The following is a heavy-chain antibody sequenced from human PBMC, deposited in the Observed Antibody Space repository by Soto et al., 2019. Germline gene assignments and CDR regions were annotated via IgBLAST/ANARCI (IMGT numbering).Heavy chain of an antibody. CDR1: GFTFSIYS. Sequence: PGGSLRLSCAASGFTFSIYSMNWVRQAPGKGLEWVSYIMPGSSHIFYADSVKGRFTISRDNDKNSLYLQMNNLRAEDTALYYCARSTAVTCRHGLDVWGHGTTVTVSS. D-gene: IGHD4-17*01. J-gene: IGHJ6*02. CDR2: IMPGSSHI. CDR3: ARSTAVTCRHGLDV. V-gene: IGHV3-48*01.